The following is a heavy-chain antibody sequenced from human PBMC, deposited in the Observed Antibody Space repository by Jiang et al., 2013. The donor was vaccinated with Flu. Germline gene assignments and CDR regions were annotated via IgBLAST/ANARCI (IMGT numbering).Heavy chain of an antibody. Sequence: SVKVSCKASGYTFTGYYMHWVRQAPGQGLEWMGWINPNSGGTNYAQKFQGRVTMTRDTSIRTAHMELTRLRSDDTAVYYCAREVSGWSHYFDYWGQGTLVTVSS. CDR2: INPNSGGT. D-gene: IGHD6-19*01. CDR3: AREVSGWSHYFDY. J-gene: IGHJ4*02. V-gene: IGHV1-2*02. CDR1: GYTFTGYY.